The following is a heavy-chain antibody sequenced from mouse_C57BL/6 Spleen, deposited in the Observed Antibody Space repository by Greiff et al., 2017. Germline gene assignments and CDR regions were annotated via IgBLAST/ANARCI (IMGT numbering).Heavy chain of an antibody. CDR3: ARERSYYSNLSAMDY. Sequence: VQLKESEGGLVQPGSSMKLSCTASGFTFSDYYMAWVRQVPEKGLEWVANINYDGSSTYYLDSLKSRFIISRDNAKNILYLQMSSLKSEDTATYYCARERSYYSNLSAMDYWGQGTSVTVSS. V-gene: IGHV5-16*01. D-gene: IGHD2-5*01. CDR2: INYDGSST. J-gene: IGHJ4*01. CDR1: GFTFSDYY.